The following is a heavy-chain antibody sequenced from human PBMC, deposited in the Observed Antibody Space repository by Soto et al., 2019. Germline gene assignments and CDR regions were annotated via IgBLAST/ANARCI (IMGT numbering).Heavy chain of an antibody. Sequence: ASVKVSCKASGGTFTNYAFSWVRQAPGQGLEWMGGIIPIFGTANYAQKFQGRVTITADESTSTAYMELSSLRSEDTAVYYCARPLLGFLEWLYLPIWGQGTLVTVSS. V-gene: IGHV1-69*13. CDR2: IIPIFGTA. J-gene: IGHJ4*02. CDR3: ARPLLGFLEWLYLPI. CDR1: GGTFTNYA. D-gene: IGHD3-3*01.